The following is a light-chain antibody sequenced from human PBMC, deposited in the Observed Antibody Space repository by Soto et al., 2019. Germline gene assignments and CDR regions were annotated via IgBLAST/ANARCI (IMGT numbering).Light chain of an antibody. J-gene: IGLJ2*01. Sequence: QSVLTQPPSASGTPGQRVTISWSGSSSNIGANYVYWYHQLPGTAPKLLIYRNNQRPSGVPDRFSGSKSGTSASLAISGLRSEDEADYYCAAWDDSLSGVVFGGGTKVTVL. CDR2: RNN. CDR3: AAWDDSLSGVV. V-gene: IGLV1-47*01. CDR1: SSNIGANY.